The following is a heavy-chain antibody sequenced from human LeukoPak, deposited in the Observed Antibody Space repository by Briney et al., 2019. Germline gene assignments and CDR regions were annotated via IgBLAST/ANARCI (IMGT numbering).Heavy chain of an antibody. V-gene: IGHV1-18*01. D-gene: IGHD6-13*01. Sequence: ASVKVPCKASGYTFTSYGISWVRQAPGQGLEWMGWISAYNGNTNYAQKLQGRVTMTTDTSTSTAYMELRSLRSDDTAVYYCARGGKYSSSWYDPYYYYYYMDVWGKGTTVTVSS. CDR1: GYTFTSYG. CDR2: ISAYNGNT. CDR3: ARGGKYSSSWYDPYYYYYYMDV. J-gene: IGHJ6*03.